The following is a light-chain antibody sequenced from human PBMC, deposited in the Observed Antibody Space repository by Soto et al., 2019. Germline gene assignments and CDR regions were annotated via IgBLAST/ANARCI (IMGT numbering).Light chain of an antibody. V-gene: IGLV2-14*01. Sequence: QSALTQPASVSGSPGQSITISCTGTSSDVGGHNSVSWYRQDPGKAPKLMIYDVSNRPSGVSDRFSGSKSGNTASLTMSGLQIEDEADYYCSSFTSSVTYVFGTGTKVTV. CDR1: SSDVGGHNS. CDR2: DVS. J-gene: IGLJ1*01. CDR3: SSFTSSVTYV.